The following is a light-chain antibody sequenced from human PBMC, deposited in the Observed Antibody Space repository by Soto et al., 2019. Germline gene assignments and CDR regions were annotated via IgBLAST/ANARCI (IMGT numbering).Light chain of an antibody. CDR1: NSNIESNY. CDR2: KDD. V-gene: IGLV1-47*01. Sequence: QSVLTQTPSASGTPGQRVTISCSGSNSNIESNYVYWYQQFPGTAPKVLIYKDDQRPSGVPDRFSGSKSGASASLTITGLRSEDEADYYCAVREDRLSGNGVFGGGTKLTVL. J-gene: IGLJ3*02. CDR3: AVREDRLSGNGV.